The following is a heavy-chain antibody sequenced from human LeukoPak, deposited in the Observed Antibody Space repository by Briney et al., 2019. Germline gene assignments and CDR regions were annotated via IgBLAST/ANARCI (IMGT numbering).Heavy chain of an antibody. V-gene: IGHV3-21*01. CDR3: ARGLYGSGTKRSYGMDV. CDR1: GFTFSSYS. D-gene: IGHD3-10*01. Sequence: GGSLRLSCAASGFTFSSYSMNWVRQAPGKGLEWVSSISSSSSYIYYADSVKGQFTISRDNAKNSLYLQMNSLRAEDTAVYYCARGLYGSGTKRSYGMDVWGKGTTVTVSS. J-gene: IGHJ6*04. CDR2: ISSSSSYI.